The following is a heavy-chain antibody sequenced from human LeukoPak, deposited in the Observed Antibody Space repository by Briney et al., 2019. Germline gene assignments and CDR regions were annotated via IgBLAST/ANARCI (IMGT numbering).Heavy chain of an antibody. CDR1: GGTFSSYA. V-gene: IGHV1-69*04. J-gene: IGHJ5*02. CDR2: IIPIFGIA. CDR3: ARASSPSITIFGVVDWFDP. Sequence: SVKVSCKASGGTFSSYAISWVRQAPGQGLEWMGRIIPIFGIANYAQKFQGRVTITADKSTSTAYMELSSLRSEDTAVYYCARASSPSITIFGVVDWFDPWGQGTLVTVSS. D-gene: IGHD3-3*01.